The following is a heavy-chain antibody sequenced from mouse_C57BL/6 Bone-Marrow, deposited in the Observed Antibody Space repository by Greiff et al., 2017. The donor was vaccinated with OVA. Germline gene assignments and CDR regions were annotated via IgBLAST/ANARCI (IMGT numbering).Heavy chain of an antibody. CDR1: GYTFTSYW. Sequence: VQLQQPGAELVKPGASVKLSCKASGYTFTSYWMQWVKQRPGQGLEWIGEIDPSDSYTNYNQKFKGKATLTVDKSSSTAYMQLSSLTSEDSAVYYCARDGFYGSSPYAMDYWGQGTSVTVSS. CDR3: ARDGFYGSSPYAMDY. D-gene: IGHD1-1*01. CDR2: IDPSDSYT. V-gene: IGHV1-50*01. J-gene: IGHJ4*01.